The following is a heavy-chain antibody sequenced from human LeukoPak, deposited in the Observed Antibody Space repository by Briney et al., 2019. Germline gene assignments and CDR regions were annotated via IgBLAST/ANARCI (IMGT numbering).Heavy chain of an antibody. V-gene: IGHV4-4*02. CDR1: GGSISSSNW. CDR2: IYHSGST. J-gene: IGHJ6*03. Sequence: SGTLSLTCAVSGGSISSSNWWSWGRQPPGKRLEWIGEIYHSGSTNYNPSLKSRVTISVDKSKNQFSLKLSSVTAADTAVYYCARVPSYYYYYYMDVWGKGTTVTVSS. CDR3: ARVPSYYYYYYMDV.